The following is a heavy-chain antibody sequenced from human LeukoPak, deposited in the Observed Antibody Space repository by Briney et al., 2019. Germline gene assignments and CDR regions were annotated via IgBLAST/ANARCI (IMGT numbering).Heavy chain of an antibody. CDR1: GGSISSSSYY. Sequence: SETLSLTCTVSGGSISSSSYYWGWIRQPPGKGLEWIGSIYYSGSTYYNPSLKSRVTISVDASKNQFSLKLSSVTAADTAVYYCARLGNTPNWGQGTLVTVSS. CDR2: IYYSGST. D-gene: IGHD2-15*01. V-gene: IGHV4-39*01. J-gene: IGHJ4*02. CDR3: ARLGNTPN.